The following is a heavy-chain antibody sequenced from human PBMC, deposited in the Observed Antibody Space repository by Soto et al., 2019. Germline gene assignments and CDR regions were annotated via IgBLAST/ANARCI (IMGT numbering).Heavy chain of an antibody. V-gene: IGHV3-23*01. Sequence: GGSMRLSCAASGDRFSSYVVTGSRKATGKGLEWVSAISDSGGSKYYADSVKGRFTISRDNSKNTLYLQMNSLRAEDTAVYYCAAAIGYYYYYYMDVWGKGTTVTVS. CDR1: GDRFSSYV. J-gene: IGHJ6*03. D-gene: IGHD2-2*01. CDR2: ISDSGGSK. CDR3: AAAIGYYYYYYMDV.